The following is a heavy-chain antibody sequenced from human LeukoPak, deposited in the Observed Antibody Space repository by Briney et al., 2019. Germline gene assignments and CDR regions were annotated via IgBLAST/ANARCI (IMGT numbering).Heavy chain of an antibody. CDR2: MSSSSGYT. D-gene: IGHD3-9*01. CDR3: ARVSLSSDVSTGYDFDY. V-gene: IGHV3-11*05. CDR1: GFTFSDHY. Sequence: GRSLRLSCAASGFTFSDHYMSWIRQAPEKGLEWVSYMSSSSGYTNYADSVKGRFTISRDNAKASLYLLMNSLRDDDTAVYYCARVSLSSDVSTGYDFDYWGQGALVTVSS. J-gene: IGHJ4*02.